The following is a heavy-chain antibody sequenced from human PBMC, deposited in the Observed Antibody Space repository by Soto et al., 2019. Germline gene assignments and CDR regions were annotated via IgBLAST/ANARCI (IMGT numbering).Heavy chain of an antibody. CDR1: GYRFTGHY. Sequence: ASVKVSCKASGYRFTGHYIHWVRQAPGQGPEWMGEIGPKNGDTKYAQKFQGRVTMTRDTSITTVYMELSNLSPDDTAVYYCGRGRSGELVVFYWGQGTLVTVSS. CDR2: IGPKNGDT. CDR3: GRGRSGELVVFY. V-gene: IGHV1-2*02. D-gene: IGHD1-7*01. J-gene: IGHJ4*02.